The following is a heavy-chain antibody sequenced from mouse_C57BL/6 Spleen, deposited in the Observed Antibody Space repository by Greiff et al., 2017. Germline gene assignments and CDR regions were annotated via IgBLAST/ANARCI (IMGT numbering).Heavy chain of an antibody. CDR3: AIVYYYDSSYDWYFEV. D-gene: IGHD1-1*01. V-gene: IGHV1-74*01. CDR1: GYTFTSYW. CDR2: IHPSDSDT. J-gene: IGHJ1*03. Sequence: QVQLQQPGAELVKPGASVKVSCKASGYTFTSYWMHWVKQRPGQGLEWIGRIHPSDSDTTYNQKFKGKATLTVDKSSSTAYMQISSLTSEDSAVYYCAIVYYYDSSYDWYFEVWGTGTTVTVSS.